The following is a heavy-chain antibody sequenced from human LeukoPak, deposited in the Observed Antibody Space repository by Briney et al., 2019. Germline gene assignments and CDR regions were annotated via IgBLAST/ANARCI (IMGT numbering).Heavy chain of an antibody. V-gene: IGHV4-59*01. CDR1: GGSISSYY. Sequence: SETLSLTCTVSGGSISSYYWSWIRQPPGKGLEWIGYIDYSGSTNYNPSLKSRVTISADTSKNQLSLKLSSVTAADTAVYYCARTTSYCSSATCPDAFDIWGQGTMVTVSS. CDR2: IDYSGST. J-gene: IGHJ3*02. D-gene: IGHD2-2*01. CDR3: ARTTSYCSSATCPDAFDI.